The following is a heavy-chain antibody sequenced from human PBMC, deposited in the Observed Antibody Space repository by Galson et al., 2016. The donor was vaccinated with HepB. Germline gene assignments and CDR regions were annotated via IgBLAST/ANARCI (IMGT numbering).Heavy chain of an antibody. V-gene: IGHV3-23*01. CDR2: ISGSDDGT. CDR3: ARVSGESGPDY. J-gene: IGHJ4*02. Sequence: SLRLSCAASGFSLSSYAMNWVRQAPGKGLEWVSSISGSDDGTWYADSVKGRLTISRDNSKNTLYLQMNSLRAEDTAVYYCARVSGESGPDYWGQGTLVTVSS. D-gene: IGHD3-10*01. CDR1: GFSLSSYA.